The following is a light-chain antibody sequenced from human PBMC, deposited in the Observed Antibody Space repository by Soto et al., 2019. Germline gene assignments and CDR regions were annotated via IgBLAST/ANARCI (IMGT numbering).Light chain of an antibody. J-gene: IGKJ2*02. Sequence: DIQMTQSPSTLSASVGDRVTITCRASQSITTWLAWYQQKPGKAPKVLIYKASSLESGVPSRFSGSGSGTEFTPTISSLQPEDFASYYCQQYDSFVWTFGQGTKLEMK. CDR2: KAS. CDR1: QSITTW. V-gene: IGKV1-5*03. CDR3: QQYDSFVWT.